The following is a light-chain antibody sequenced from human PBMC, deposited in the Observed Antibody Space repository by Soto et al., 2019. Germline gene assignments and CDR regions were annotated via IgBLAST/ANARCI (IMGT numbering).Light chain of an antibody. J-gene: IGLJ2*01. CDR3: AAWDDSLKVV. Sequence: QSVLTQPPSASGTRGQRVTISCSGSSSNIGSNTVNWYQQLPGTAPKLLIYSNNQRPSGVPDRFSGSKSGTSASLAISGLQSEDEADYYCAAWDDSLKVVFGGGTKLTVL. CDR2: SNN. CDR1: SSNIGSNT. V-gene: IGLV1-44*01.